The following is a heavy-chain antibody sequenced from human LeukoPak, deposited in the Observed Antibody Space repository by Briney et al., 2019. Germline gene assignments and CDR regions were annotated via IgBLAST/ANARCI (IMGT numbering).Heavy chain of an antibody. J-gene: IGHJ4*02. CDR1: GFTVSSNY. Sequence: GGSLRLSCAASGFTVSSNYMSWVRQAPGKGLEWVSVIYSGGSTYYADSVKGRFTISRDNSKNTLYLQVNSLKSEDTAVYYCACIAEMAAIWGRGTLVTVSS. D-gene: IGHD5-24*01. V-gene: IGHV3-53*05. CDR2: IYSGGST. CDR3: ACIAEMAAI.